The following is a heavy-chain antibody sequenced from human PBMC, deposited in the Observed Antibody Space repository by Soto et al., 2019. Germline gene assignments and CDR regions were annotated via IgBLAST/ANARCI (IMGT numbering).Heavy chain of an antibody. Sequence: EVQLLESGGGLVQPGGSLRLSCAASGFTFSSYAVSWVRQAPGKGLEWVSAISGSGGSTYYADSVKGRFTISRDNSKNTLYLQMNSLRAEDTAVYYCAKDRSPYDAFDIWGQGTMVTVSS. V-gene: IGHV3-23*01. CDR1: GFTFSSYA. J-gene: IGHJ3*02. CDR3: AKDRSPYDAFDI. CDR2: ISGSGGST.